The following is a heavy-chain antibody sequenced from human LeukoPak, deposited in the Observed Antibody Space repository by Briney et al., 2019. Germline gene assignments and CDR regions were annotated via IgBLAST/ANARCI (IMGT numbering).Heavy chain of an antibody. CDR2: ISYDGSNT. CDR3: AKRAVTATIERGYFDN. Sequence: GGSLRLSCAASGFTFSNYAIHWVRQAPGKGLEWVAVISYDGSNTNYADSVKGRFTISRDNSKTTLYLQMNSLRAEDTALSYCAKRAVTATIERGYFDNWGQGTLVIVSS. V-gene: IGHV3-30-3*02. D-gene: IGHD2-21*02. J-gene: IGHJ4*02. CDR1: GFTFSNYA.